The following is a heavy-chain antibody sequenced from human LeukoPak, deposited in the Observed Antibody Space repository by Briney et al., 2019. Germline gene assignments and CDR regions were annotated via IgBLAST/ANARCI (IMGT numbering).Heavy chain of an antibody. CDR2: IYYSGST. CDR1: GGSISSYY. D-gene: IGHD5-12*01. J-gene: IGHJ6*03. V-gene: IGHV4-59*01. Sequence: ETLSLTCTVSGGSISSYYWSWIRQPPGKGLEWIGYIYYSGSTNYNPSLKSRVTISVDTSKNQFSLKLSSVTAADTAVYYCARGSSGYPRPYYYMDVWGKGTTVTISS. CDR3: ARGSSGYPRPYYYMDV.